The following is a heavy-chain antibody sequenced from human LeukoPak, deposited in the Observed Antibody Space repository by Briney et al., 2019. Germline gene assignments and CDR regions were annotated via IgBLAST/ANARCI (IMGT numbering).Heavy chain of an antibody. V-gene: IGHV3-7*03. CDR2: IKQDGSEK. D-gene: IGHD6-13*01. CDR3: ARLAYSSTWYWYFGL. J-gene: IGHJ2*01. CDR1: GFTFSRNW. Sequence: GGSLRLSCAASGFTFSRNWMSWVRQAPGKGLEWVVNIKQDGSEKYYVDSVKGRFTISRDNAKNSLYLQLSTLRAEDTAIYYCARLAYSSTWYWYFGLWGRGTLVTVSP.